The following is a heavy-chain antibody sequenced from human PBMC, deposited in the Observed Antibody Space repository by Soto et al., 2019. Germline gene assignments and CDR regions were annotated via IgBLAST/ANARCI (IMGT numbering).Heavy chain of an antibody. V-gene: IGHV3-23*01. J-gene: IGHJ4*02. CDR1: GLSLNNYA. Sequence: PGGSLRLSCVVSGLSLNNYAIAWVRHAPGKGLEFVSTIDVLDGAWCSDSVRGRLAISRDVSRNTVYLQMSSLRVEDTAIYFCSDWRAGGPVNLDHWGPGTRVTVSS. CDR2: IDVLDGA. CDR3: SDWRAGGPVNLDH. D-gene: IGHD2-15*01.